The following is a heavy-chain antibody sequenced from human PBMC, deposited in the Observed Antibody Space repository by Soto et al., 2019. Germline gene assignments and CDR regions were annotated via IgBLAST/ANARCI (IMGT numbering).Heavy chain of an antibody. D-gene: IGHD4-17*01. Sequence: GGSLRLSCAASGFRFYSYAMTWVRQAPGKGLEWVSAISGSGYTTHYADSVKGRFTISRDSSTNTMFLQMNSLRDEDTALYYCAKTSGDFFYYDMDVWGQGTTVTVSS. V-gene: IGHV3-23*01. J-gene: IGHJ6*03. CDR3: AKTSGDFFYYDMDV. CDR2: ISGSGYTT. CDR1: GFRFYSYA.